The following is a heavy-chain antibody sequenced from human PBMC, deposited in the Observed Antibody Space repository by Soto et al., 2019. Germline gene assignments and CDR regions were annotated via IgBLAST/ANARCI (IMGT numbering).Heavy chain of an antibody. D-gene: IGHD1-1*01. Sequence: EVQLLESGGGLVQPGGSLRLSCAASGFTFSSYAMSWVRQAPGKGLEWVSAISGSGGSTYYADSVKGRFTISRDNSKNTLNLHMNSLRAEDTAVYYGAKEPAGVAWLQLTGVVGWGLGTMVTVSS. CDR3: AKEPAGVAWLQLTGVVG. V-gene: IGHV3-23*01. CDR1: GFTFSSYA. J-gene: IGHJ4*02. CDR2: ISGSGGST.